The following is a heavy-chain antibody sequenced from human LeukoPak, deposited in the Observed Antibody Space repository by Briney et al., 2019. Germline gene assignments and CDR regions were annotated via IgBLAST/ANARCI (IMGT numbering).Heavy chain of an antibody. CDR2: IYPGDSDT. CDR3: ASRWFDSSGYSRHFDF. V-gene: IGHV5-51*01. J-gene: IGHJ4*02. CDR1: GYSFTSYG. D-gene: IGHD3-22*01. Sequence: GEALKISCKGSGYSFTSYGIGWVRQMPVKGREWMGIIYPGDSDTRYSPSFHGQVTISADKTISTAYLQWSSLRASDTAMYFCASRWFDSSGYSRHFDFWGQGTLVTVPS.